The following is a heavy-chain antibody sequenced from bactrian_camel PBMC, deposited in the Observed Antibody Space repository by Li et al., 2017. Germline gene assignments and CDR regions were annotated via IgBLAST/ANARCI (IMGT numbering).Heavy chain of an antibody. CDR2: IDTNGST. CDR1: TYCSDD. D-gene: IGHD5*01. V-gene: IGHV3S53*01. Sequence: HVQLVESGGGLVQPGGSLRLSCSASTYCSDDMSWHRQAPGKEREFVSAIDTNGSTSYADSVKGRFTISQDNTKNTVYLQMNSLRPEDTAVYYCAADWGHIRYVDFGYWGQGTQVTVS. CDR3: AADWGHIRYVDFGY. J-gene: IGHJ6*01.